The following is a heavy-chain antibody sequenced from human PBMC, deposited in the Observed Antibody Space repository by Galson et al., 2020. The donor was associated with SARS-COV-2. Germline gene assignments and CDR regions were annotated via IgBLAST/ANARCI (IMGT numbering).Heavy chain of an antibody. V-gene: IGHV3-33*01. J-gene: IGHJ4*02. D-gene: IGHD6-19*01. CDR1: GFTFSSHA. CDR3: ARDGQLSSGWAFDY. Sequence: GGSLRPSCAASGFTFSSHAIHWVRQAPGKGLEWVAQIFYDGSDKYYGDSVKGRFTISRDSSKNMVYLQMNNLKVDDTAVYYCARDGQLSSGWAFDYWGQGTLVTVSS. CDR2: IFYDGSDK.